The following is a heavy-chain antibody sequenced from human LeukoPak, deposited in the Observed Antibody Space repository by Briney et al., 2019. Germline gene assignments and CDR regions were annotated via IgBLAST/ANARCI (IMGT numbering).Heavy chain of an antibody. Sequence: SETLSLTCTVSGGSISSYYRSWIRQPPGKGLEWIGYIYYSGSTNYNPSLKSRVTISVDTSKNQFSLRLSSVTAADTAVYYCARDFGGPNVYWYFDLWGRGTLVTVSS. V-gene: IGHV4-59*01. CDR3: ARDFGGPNVYWYFDL. CDR1: GGSISSYY. D-gene: IGHD2-15*01. J-gene: IGHJ2*01. CDR2: IYYSGST.